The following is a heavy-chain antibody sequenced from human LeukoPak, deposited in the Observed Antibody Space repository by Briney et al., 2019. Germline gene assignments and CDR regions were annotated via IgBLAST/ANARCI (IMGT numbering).Heavy chain of an antibody. CDR3: ARVHNYYDSSGYSNFDY. Sequence: PSETLSLTCTVSGGSISSFYWSWIRQPPGKGLEWIGYIYYTGRTNYNPSLKSRVTISVDTSKNQFPLKLSSVTAADTAVYYCARVHNYYDSSGYSNFDYWGQGTLVTVSS. J-gene: IGHJ4*02. CDR2: IYYTGRT. D-gene: IGHD3-22*01. CDR1: GGSISSFY. V-gene: IGHV4-59*01.